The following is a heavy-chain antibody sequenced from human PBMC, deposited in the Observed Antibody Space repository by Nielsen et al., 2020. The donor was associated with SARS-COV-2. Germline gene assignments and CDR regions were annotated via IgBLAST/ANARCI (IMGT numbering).Heavy chain of an antibody. D-gene: IGHD4-23*01. Sequence: WLRQPPGKGLEWVAVISYDGSNKYYADSVKGRFTISRDNAKNSLYLQMNSLRDEDTAVYYCARDGATTVVTRGRYYYYGMDVWGQGTTVTVSS. V-gene: IGHV3-30-3*01. J-gene: IGHJ6*02. CDR3: ARDGATTVVTRGRYYYYGMDV. CDR2: ISYDGSNK.